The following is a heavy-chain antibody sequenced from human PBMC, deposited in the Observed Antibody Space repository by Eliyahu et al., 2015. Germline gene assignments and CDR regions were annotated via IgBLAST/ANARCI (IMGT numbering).Heavy chain of an antibody. CDR1: GYMFTNYY. CDR3: AREETPGFFDY. CDR2: VDPNSGNI. D-gene: IGHD1-14*01. J-gene: IGHJ4*02. Sequence: QVQLVQSGAEVQKPGASVKVSCKASGYMFTNYYLHWVRQAPGQGLEWMGMVDPNSGNINYAQKFQGRVTMTRDMSTTTVYMELSSLRSEDTAVYYCAREETPGFFDYWGQGTLVTVSS. V-gene: IGHV1-46*01.